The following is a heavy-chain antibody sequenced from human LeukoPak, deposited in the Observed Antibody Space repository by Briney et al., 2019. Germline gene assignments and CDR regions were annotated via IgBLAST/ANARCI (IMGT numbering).Heavy chain of an antibody. V-gene: IGHV3-7*01. Sequence: PGGSLRLSCAASGFTFSSYWMSWVRQAPGKGLEWVANIKQDGSEKYYVDSVKGRFTISRDNAKNSLYLQMNSLRAEDTAVYYCASEKGIYDSGYESWGQGTLVTVSS. CDR2: IKQDGSEK. CDR1: GFTFSSYW. J-gene: IGHJ4*02. D-gene: IGHD5-12*01. CDR3: ASEKGIYDSGYES.